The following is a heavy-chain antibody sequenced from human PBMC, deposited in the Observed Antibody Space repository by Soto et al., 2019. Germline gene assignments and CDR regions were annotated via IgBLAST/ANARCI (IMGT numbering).Heavy chain of an antibody. CDR2: ISANGQGI. J-gene: IGHJ4*02. V-gene: IGHV3-23*01. CDR3: AKDRDYPRDQFNY. D-gene: IGHD2-2*01. CDR1: GFTFSINA. Sequence: LRLSCAASGFTFSINAMSWVRQAPGKGLEWVSAISANGQGIYYADSVRGRFTISGDNSKNTVFLHMDSLRAEDTAVYYCAKDRDYPRDQFNYWGQGTLVTV.